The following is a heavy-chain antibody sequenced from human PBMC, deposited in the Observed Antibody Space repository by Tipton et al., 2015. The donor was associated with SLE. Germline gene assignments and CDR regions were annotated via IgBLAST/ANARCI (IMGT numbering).Heavy chain of an antibody. V-gene: IGHV4-61*09. D-gene: IGHD6-13*01. CDR3: ARDVAAADY. J-gene: IGHJ4*02. CDR1: GGSISSGSYY. CDR2: IYTSGST. Sequence: TLSLTCTVSGGSISSGSYYWSWIRQPAGKGLEWIGYIYTSGSTNYNPSLKSRVTISVDTSKNQFSLKLSSVTAADTAVYYCARDVAAADYWGQGTLVTVSS.